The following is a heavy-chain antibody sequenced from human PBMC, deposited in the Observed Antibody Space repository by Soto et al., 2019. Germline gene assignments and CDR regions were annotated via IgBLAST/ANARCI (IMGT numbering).Heavy chain of an antibody. CDR1: GGTFSSYA. Sequence: QVQLVQSGAEVKKPGSSVKVSCKASGGTFSSYAISWVRQAPGQGLEWMGGIIPIFGTANYAQKFQGRVTITADESTSTAYMELSSLRSEDTAVYYCARTLGGYDSSGYRLRWFDPWGQGTLVTVSS. CDR3: ARTLGGYDSSGYRLRWFDP. D-gene: IGHD3-22*01. CDR2: IIPIFGTA. V-gene: IGHV1-69*01. J-gene: IGHJ5*02.